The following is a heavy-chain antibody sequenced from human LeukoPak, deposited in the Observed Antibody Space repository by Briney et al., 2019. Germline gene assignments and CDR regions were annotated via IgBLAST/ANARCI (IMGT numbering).Heavy chain of an antibody. CDR3: AREVEDYVWGSYRQYYFDY. J-gene: IGHJ4*02. V-gene: IGHV3-66*01. CDR1: GFTVSSNY. Sequence: PGGSLRLSCAASGFTVSSNYMSWVRQAPGKGLEWVSVIYSGGSTYYADSVKGRFTISRGNSKNTLYLQMNSLRAEDTAVYYCAREVEDYVWGSYRQYYFDYWGQGTLVTVSS. CDR2: IYSGGST. D-gene: IGHD3-16*02.